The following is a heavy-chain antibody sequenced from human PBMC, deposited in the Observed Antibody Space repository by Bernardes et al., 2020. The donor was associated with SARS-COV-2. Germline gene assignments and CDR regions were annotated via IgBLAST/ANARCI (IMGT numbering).Heavy chain of an antibody. CDR2: IYYSGST. J-gene: IGHJ2*01. CDR3: ARQTSTVTTWYFDL. V-gene: IGHV4-39*01. Sequence: SETLSLTCNVSGGSIDGSRHYWGWIRQPPGKGLEWIGSIYYSGSTHQNPSLKSRVTISVDTSKNQFSLKLSSVTAADTAVYYCARQTSTVTTWYFDLWGRGTLVTVSS. D-gene: IGHD4-17*01. CDR1: GGSIDGSRHY.